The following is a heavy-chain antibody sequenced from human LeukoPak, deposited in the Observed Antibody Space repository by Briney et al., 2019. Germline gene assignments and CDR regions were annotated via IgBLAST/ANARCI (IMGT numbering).Heavy chain of an antibody. J-gene: IGHJ5*02. CDR3: ASFRVAVAGTSPSVYNWFDP. CDR2: ISYDGSNK. D-gene: IGHD6-19*01. Sequence: PGRSLRLSCAASGFTFSSYAMHWVRQAPGKGLEWVAVISYDGSNKYYADSVKGRFTISRDNSKNTLYLQMKSLRAEDTAVYYCASFRVAVAGTSPSVYNWFDPWGQGTLVTVSS. V-gene: IGHV3-30-3*01. CDR1: GFTFSSYA.